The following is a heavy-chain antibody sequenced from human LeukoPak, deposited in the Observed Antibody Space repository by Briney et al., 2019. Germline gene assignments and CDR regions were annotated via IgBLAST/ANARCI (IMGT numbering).Heavy chain of an antibody. Sequence: PSETLSLTCTVSGGSISSGGYYWSWICQHPGKGLEWIGYIYYSGSTYYNPSLKSRVTISVDTSKNQFSLKLSSVTAADTAVYYCARGLAIRLGELSLYRAQEYYFDYWGQGTLVTVSS. CDR3: ARGLAIRLGELSLYRAQEYYFDY. CDR1: GGSISSGGYY. D-gene: IGHD3-16*02. J-gene: IGHJ4*02. V-gene: IGHV4-31*03. CDR2: IYYSGST.